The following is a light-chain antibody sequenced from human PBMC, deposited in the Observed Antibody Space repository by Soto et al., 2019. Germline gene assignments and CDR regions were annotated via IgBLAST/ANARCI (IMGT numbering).Light chain of an antibody. CDR3: QQYERSPTT. J-gene: IGKJ4*01. CDR1: QSISSTY. CDR2: AAS. Sequence: EIVLTQSPGTLSLSPGERATLSCRVSQSISSTYLAWYQQKPGQAPRLLIYAASRRATGIPDRFSGSGSGTDFTLTISRLEPEDFAVFFCQQYERSPTTFGGGTKVEIK. V-gene: IGKV3-20*01.